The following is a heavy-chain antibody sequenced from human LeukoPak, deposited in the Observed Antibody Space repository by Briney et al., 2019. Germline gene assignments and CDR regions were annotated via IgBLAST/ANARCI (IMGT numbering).Heavy chain of an antibody. J-gene: IGHJ4*02. CDR1: GFTFSDYY. CDR2: ISGSGGST. D-gene: IGHD3-22*01. Sequence: GGSLRLSCAASGFTFSDYYMSWVRQAPGKGLEWVSAISGSGGSTYYADSVKGRFTISRDNSKNTLYLQMNSLRAEDTAVYYCASEPPRGDYDSSGYPTLPDYWGQGTLVTVSS. V-gene: IGHV3-23*01. CDR3: ASEPPRGDYDSSGYPTLPDY.